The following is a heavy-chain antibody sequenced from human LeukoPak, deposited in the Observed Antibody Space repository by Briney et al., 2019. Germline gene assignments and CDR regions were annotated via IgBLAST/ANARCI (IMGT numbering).Heavy chain of an antibody. J-gene: IGHJ2*01. D-gene: IGHD1-1*01. Sequence: GGSLRLSCAASGVTLSSYAMSWARQAPGKGLEWVSGISSSGSGGNTYYADSVKGRFTISRDSSKNTLFLHMNTLRAEDTAIYYVPKVRPLEPPSWYFNLWALGTRFMFSS. CDR3: PKVRPLEPPSWYFNL. CDR1: GVTLSSYA. V-gene: IGHV3-23*01. CDR2: ISSSGSGGNT.